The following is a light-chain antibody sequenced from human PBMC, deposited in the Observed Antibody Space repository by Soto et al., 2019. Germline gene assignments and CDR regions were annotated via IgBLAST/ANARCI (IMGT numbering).Light chain of an antibody. CDR1: SSDVGGYNY. CDR3: SSYTSSSTPYV. Sequence: QSALTQPASVSGSPGQSIIISCTGISSDVGGYNYVSWYQQHPGKAPKLMIYDVSNRPSGVSNRFSGSKSGNTASLTISGLQAEDEAYYYCSSYTSSSTPYVFGTGTKVTVL. CDR2: DVS. V-gene: IGLV2-14*01. J-gene: IGLJ1*01.